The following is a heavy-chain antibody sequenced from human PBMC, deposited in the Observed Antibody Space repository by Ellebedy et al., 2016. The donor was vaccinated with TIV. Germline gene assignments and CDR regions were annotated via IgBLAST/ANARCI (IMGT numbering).Heavy chain of an antibody. CDR2: IYYTGST. D-gene: IGHD2-2*01. CDR1: GGSISGYY. Sequence: MPSETLSLTCTVSGGSISGYYWSWMRQPPGKGLEWLAYIYYTGSTSYNPSLKNRVTISADTSKNHFSLKLTSATAADTAVYYCARDLANLVPNTVHWFDPWGQGTLVTVSS. J-gene: IGHJ5*02. CDR3: ARDLANLVPNTVHWFDP. V-gene: IGHV4-59*01.